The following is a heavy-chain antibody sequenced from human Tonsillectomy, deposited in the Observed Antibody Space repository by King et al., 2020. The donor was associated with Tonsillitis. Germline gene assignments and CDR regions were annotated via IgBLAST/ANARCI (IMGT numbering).Heavy chain of an antibody. D-gene: IGHD1-26*01. CDR2: IRSKAYDGPT. V-gene: IGHV3-49*03. Sequence: VQLVESGGGLVQPGRSLRLSCTASGFTFGDYAMSWFRQAPGEGLEWVGFIRSKAYDGPTEYAASVKGRFTIPRQDSTIMANLQTNSLKTEETAVYYCTSPAAVEATTESYYFDYCGQGTLVTVSS. CDR1: GFTFGDYA. J-gene: IGHJ4*02. CDR3: TSPAAVEATTESYYFDY.